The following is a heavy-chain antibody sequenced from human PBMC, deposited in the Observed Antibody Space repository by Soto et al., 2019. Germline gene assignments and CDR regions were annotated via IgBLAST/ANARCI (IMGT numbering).Heavy chain of an antibody. CDR3: ARVGSQPYYYYDSSGCRNWFDP. J-gene: IGHJ5*02. V-gene: IGHV4-34*01. D-gene: IGHD3-22*01. Sequence: PSETLSLTCAVYGGSFSGYYWSWIRQPPGKGLECFGEINHSGSTNYSPSLKSRVTISVDTSKNHFSLKLSSVTAADTAVYCCARVGSQPYYYYDSSGCRNWFDPWGQGTLVTVSS. CDR1: GGSFSGYY. CDR2: INHSGST.